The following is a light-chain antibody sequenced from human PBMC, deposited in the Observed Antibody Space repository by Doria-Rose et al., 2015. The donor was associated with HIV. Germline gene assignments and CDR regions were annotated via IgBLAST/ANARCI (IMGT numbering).Light chain of an antibody. CDR1: EAISSW. Sequence: SVSSSVGDRVTITCRASEAISSWLVWYQQKPGKAPKVLIYAASTLQSGVPSRFSGSGFGTDFTLTISNLQPEDFATYYCQQSNSFPITVGQGTRVESK. CDR2: AAS. V-gene: IGKV1-12*01. CDR3: QQSNSFPIT. J-gene: IGKJ5*01.